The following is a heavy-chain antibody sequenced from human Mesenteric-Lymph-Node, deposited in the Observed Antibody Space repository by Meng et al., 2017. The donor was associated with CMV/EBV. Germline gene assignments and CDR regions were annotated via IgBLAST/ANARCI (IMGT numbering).Heavy chain of an antibody. CDR3: AKDRDVVLPAASWGYYGMDV. J-gene: IGHJ6*02. Sequence: GESLKISCAASGFSFSSYGMHWVRQAPGKGLVWVSRINSDGSSTSYADSVKGRFTISRDNAKNSLYLQMNSLRVEDTAVYYCAKDRDVVLPAASWGYYGMDVWGQGTTVTVSS. CDR2: INSDGSST. V-gene: IGHV3-74*01. CDR1: GFSFSSYG. D-gene: IGHD2-2*01.